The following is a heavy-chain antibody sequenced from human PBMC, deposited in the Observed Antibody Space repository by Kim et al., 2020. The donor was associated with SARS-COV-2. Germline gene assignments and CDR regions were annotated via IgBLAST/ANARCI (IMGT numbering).Heavy chain of an antibody. CDR2: ISYDGSNK. D-gene: IGHD3-22*01. V-gene: IGHV3-33*05. J-gene: IGHJ4*01. CDR3: ARDLFDSSGYYYSVY. CDR1: GFTFSSYD. Sequence: GGSLRLSCAASGFTFSSYDMHWVRQAPGKGLEWVAVISYDGSNKYYADSVKGRFTISRDNSKNTLYLQMNSLRAEDTAVYYCARDLFDSSGYYYSVYWG.